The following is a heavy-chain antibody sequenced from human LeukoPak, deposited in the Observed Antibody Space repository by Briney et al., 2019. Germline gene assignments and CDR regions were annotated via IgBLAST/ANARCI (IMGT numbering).Heavy chain of an antibody. CDR2: IYSGGST. D-gene: IGHD3-16*01. J-gene: IGHJ4*02. CDR1: GFTVSSNY. CDR3: AKDKIWGEDYFDY. Sequence: PGGSLRLSCAASGFTVSSNYMSWVRQAPGKGLEWVSVIYSGGSTYYADSVKGRFTISRDNSKNTLFLQMDSLRVEDTAVYYCAKDKIWGEDYFDYWGQGTLVTVSS. V-gene: IGHV3-53*05.